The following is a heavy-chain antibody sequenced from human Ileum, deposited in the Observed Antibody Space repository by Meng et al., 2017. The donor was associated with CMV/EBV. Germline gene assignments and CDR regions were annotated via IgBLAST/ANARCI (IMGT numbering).Heavy chain of an antibody. CDR2: IYYSRST. D-gene: IGHD2-15*01. CDR1: SIGNSDYN. Sequence: SIGNSDYNWIWIRQPPGKGLEWIVSIYYSRSTYYNPSLKSRVSMSVDMSKNQFSLNLSSVTAADTALYYCARQTRGGCSSLSCHSDYWGQGTLVTVSS. J-gene: IGHJ4*02. CDR3: ARQTRGGCSSLSCHSDY. V-gene: IGHV4-39*01.